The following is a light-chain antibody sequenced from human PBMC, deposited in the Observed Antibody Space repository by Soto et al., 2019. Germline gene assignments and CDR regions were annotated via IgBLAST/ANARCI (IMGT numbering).Light chain of an antibody. CDR3: GTWDSRLSQVV. V-gene: IGLV1-51*01. Sequence: QSVLTQPPSVSATPGQKVTISCSGSSSNIENNYVSWYQQLPGTAPKLLICDNNRRPSGIPDRFSGSKSGTSATLGITGLQTGDEGDYFCGTWDSRLSQVVFGGGTKLTVL. CDR2: DNN. J-gene: IGLJ3*02. CDR1: SSNIENNY.